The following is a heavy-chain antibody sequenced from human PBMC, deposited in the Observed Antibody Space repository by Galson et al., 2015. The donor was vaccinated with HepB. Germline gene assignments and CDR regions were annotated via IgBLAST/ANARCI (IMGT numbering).Heavy chain of an antibody. CDR1: GFTFSSYA. Sequence: SLRLSCAASGFTFSSYAMHWVRQAPGKGLEWVAVISYDGSNKYYADSVKGRFTISRDNSKNTLYLQMNSLRAEDTAVYYCAREVGATHFDYWGQGTLVTVSS. V-gene: IGHV3-30*04. CDR2: ISYDGSNK. CDR3: AREVGATHFDY. J-gene: IGHJ4*02. D-gene: IGHD1-26*01.